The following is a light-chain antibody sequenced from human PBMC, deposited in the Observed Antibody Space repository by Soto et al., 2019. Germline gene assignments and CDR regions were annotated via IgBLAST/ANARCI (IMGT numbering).Light chain of an antibody. Sequence: DIVMTQSPDSLAVSLAERATINCKSSQSVLYSSNNKNYLTWYQQKPGQPPRLLIYWASTRDSGVPDRFSGSGSGTDFTLTIRSLQAEDVAVYYCQQYYTPPYTCGQGTKLEIK. CDR2: WAS. V-gene: IGKV4-1*01. CDR3: QQYYTPPYT. J-gene: IGKJ2*01. CDR1: QSVLYSSNNKNY.